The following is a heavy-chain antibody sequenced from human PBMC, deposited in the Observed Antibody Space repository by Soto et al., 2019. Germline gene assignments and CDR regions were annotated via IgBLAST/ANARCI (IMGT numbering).Heavy chain of an antibody. CDR3: ARLGFGGDSSGYYARYTWFNP. Sequence: ASVKVSCKASGYSFTSYYMHWVRQAPGQGLGWMGIINPSGGSTSYAQKFQGRVTMTRDTSTSTVYMELSSLRSEDTAVYYCARLGFGGDSSGYYARYTWFNPWGQGTLVTVSP. D-gene: IGHD3-22*01. CDR1: GYSFTSYY. CDR2: INPSGGST. J-gene: IGHJ5*02. V-gene: IGHV1-46*01.